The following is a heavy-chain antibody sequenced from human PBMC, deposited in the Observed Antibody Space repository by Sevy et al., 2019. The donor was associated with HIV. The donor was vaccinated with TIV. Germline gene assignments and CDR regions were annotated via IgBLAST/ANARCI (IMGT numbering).Heavy chain of an antibody. CDR1: GFTFDDYA. Sequence: GGSLRLSCAASGFTFDDYAMHWVRQAPGKGLEWVSGISWNSGSIDYADSVKGRFTISRDNAKNSLYLQMKSLRADDRALYYCARDRDDGCCTNGVCFNFDYWGQGTLVTVSS. CDR2: ISWNSGSI. J-gene: IGHJ4*01. V-gene: IGHV3-9*01. D-gene: IGHD2-8*01. CDR3: ARDRDDGCCTNGVCFNFDY.